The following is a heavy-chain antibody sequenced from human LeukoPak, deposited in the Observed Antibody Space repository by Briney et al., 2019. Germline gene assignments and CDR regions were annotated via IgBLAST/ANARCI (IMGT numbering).Heavy chain of an antibody. J-gene: IGHJ4*02. CDR2: ISAYNGNT. Sequence: ASVKVSCKASGYTFTSDGISWVRQAPGQGLEWMGWISAYNGNTNYAQKLQGRVTMTTDTSTSTAYMELRSLRSDDTAVYYCARGEIMITFGGVIAPFDYWGQGTLVTVSS. V-gene: IGHV1-18*01. CDR1: GYTFTSDG. CDR3: ARGEIMITFGGVIAPFDY. D-gene: IGHD3-16*02.